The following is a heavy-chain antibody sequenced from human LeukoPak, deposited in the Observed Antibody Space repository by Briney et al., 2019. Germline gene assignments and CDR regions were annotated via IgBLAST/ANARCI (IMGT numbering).Heavy chain of an antibody. CDR3: ARGGGSSWQNNWFDP. D-gene: IGHD6-13*01. V-gene: IGHV1-46*01. J-gene: IGHJ5*02. CDR1: GYTFTSYY. Sequence: ASVKVSCKASGYTFTSYYVHWVRQAPGQGLEWMGIIKPSGGSTSYAQKFQGRVTMTRDTSTSTVYMELSSLRSEDTAVYYCARGGGSSWQNNWFDPWGQGTLVTVSS. CDR2: IKPSGGST.